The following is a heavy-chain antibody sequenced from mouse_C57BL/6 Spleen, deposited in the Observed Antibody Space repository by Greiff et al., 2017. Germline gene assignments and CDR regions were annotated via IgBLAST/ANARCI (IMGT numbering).Heavy chain of an antibody. CDR3: ARGGFFFDY. CDR1: GYAFSSYW. D-gene: IGHD3-1*01. Sequence: VKLMESGAELVKPGASVKISCKASGYAFSSYWMNWVKQRPGKGLEWLGQIYPGDGDSTSNGKFKGKATLTADRSSSTAYMQLSSVASEDSAVYFCARGGFFFDYWGQGTTLTVSS. V-gene: IGHV1-80*01. J-gene: IGHJ2*01. CDR2: IYPGDGDS.